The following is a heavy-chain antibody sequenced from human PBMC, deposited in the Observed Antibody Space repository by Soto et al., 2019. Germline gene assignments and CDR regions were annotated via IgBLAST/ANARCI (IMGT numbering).Heavy chain of an antibody. D-gene: IGHD2-2*01. Sequence: GGSLRLSCAASGFTFRNAWMSWVRQAPGKGLEWVGRIKSKTDGGTTDYAAPVKGRFTISRDDSKNTLYLQMNSLKTEDTAVYYCTTVDIVVVPAAMVAFDIWGQGTMVTVSS. CDR3: TTVDIVVVPAAMVAFDI. V-gene: IGHV3-15*01. CDR2: IKSKTDGGTT. J-gene: IGHJ3*02. CDR1: GFTFRNAW.